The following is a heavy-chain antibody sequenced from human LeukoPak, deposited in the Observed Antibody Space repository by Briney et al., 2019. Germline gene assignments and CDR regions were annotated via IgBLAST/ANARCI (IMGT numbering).Heavy chain of an antibody. CDR1: VYTFTSYD. Sequence: GASVKVSCKASVYTFTSYDINWVRQATGQGLEWMGWMNPNSGNTGYAQKFQGRVTMTRNTSISTAYMELSSLRSEDTAVYYCARGVDIVATIWYYYYYYMDVWGKGTTVTVSS. V-gene: IGHV1-8*01. J-gene: IGHJ6*03. D-gene: IGHD5-12*01. CDR2: MNPNSGNT. CDR3: ARGVDIVATIWYYYYYYMDV.